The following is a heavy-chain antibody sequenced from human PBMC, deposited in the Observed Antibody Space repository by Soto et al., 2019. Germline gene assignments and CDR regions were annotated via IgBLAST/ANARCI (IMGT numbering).Heavy chain of an antibody. CDR2: ISGSDQST. CDR3: VKGGWLDE. V-gene: IGHV3-23*01. Sequence: EVQLLESGGGLVQPGGSLRLSCAASGFPFSTYDMSWVRQAPGKGLEWGSVISGSDQSTYYADSLNGRFTISRDNSKNTLYLQMDSLSVEDTAVYHCVKGGWLDEWGQGTLVTVSS. CDR1: GFPFSTYD. D-gene: IGHD5-12*01. J-gene: IGHJ4*02.